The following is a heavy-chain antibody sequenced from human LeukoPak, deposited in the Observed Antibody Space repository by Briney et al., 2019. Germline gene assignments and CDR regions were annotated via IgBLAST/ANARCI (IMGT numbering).Heavy chain of an antibody. CDR3: AKDRAVTQDWVEFDP. J-gene: IGHJ5*02. CDR1: GFSVSNYY. V-gene: IGHV3-66*03. D-gene: IGHD4-17*01. Sequence: GGSLRLSCAGSGFSVSNYYMSWVRQAPGKGLEWVSLIRDSGETFYADSVKGRFTISRDNSKNTMYLQMNRLRVEDTAVYFCAKDRAVTQDWVEFDPWGQGTLANVSS. CDR2: IRDSGET.